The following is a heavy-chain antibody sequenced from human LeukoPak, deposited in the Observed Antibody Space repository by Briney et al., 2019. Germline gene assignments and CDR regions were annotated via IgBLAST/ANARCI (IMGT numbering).Heavy chain of an antibody. J-gene: IGHJ4*02. CDR1: GFAFSSYS. Sequence: GGSLRLSCATSGFAFSSYSMNWVRQAPGKGLEWVSSISSTSSYIYYADSVKGRFTISRDNAKNSLYLQMNSLRAEDTAVYYCARDQSGDFDYWGQGTLVTVSS. V-gene: IGHV3-21*01. CDR2: ISSTSSYI. CDR3: ARDQSGDFDY.